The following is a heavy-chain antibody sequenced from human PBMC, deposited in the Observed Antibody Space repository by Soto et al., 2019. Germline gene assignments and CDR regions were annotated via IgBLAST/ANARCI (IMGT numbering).Heavy chain of an antibody. J-gene: IGHJ6*02. Sequence: QVQLQESGPGLVKPSQTLSLTCTVSGGSISSGGYYWSWIRQHPGKGLEWIGYIYYSGSTYYNPSLKSRVTISDATSKNQLSLKLSSATAADTAVYYCARAYGSGHMDVWGQGTTVTVSS. CDR1: GGSISSGGYY. V-gene: IGHV4-31*03. D-gene: IGHD3-10*01. CDR2: IYYSGST. CDR3: ARAYGSGHMDV.